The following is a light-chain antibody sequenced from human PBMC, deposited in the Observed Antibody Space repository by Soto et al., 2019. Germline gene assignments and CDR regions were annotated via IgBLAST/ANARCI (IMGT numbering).Light chain of an antibody. Sequence: PGERASLSCRASQSISGRYLAWYQQKPGQAPRLLIYDASSRATGIPDRFSGSGSGTDFILTISRLEPEGFAVYYCQQYGSSPLTFGGGTKVEIK. CDR2: DAS. CDR1: QSISGRY. V-gene: IGKV3-20*01. J-gene: IGKJ4*01. CDR3: QQYGSSPLT.